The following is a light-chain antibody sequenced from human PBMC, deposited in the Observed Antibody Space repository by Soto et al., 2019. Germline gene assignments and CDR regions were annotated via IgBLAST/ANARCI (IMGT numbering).Light chain of an antibody. CDR2: DAS. V-gene: IGKV3-15*01. J-gene: IGKJ1*01. CDR3: QQYNIWPPWT. CDR1: QSVSNN. Sequence: ILMTQSPATLSVSPGERATLSCRASQSVSNNLAWYQQKPGQAPRLLIYDASTRATGIPARFSGSGSGTQFTLTISGLQSEDFAVYYCQQYNIWPPWTFGQGTKVEVK.